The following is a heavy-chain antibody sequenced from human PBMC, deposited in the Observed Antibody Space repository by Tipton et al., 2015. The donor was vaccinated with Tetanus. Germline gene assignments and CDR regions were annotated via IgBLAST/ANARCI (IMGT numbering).Heavy chain of an antibody. CDR3: ARGMAEASNCGGDCYSDY. Sequence: GSLRLSCAASGFPFMTYWMSWVRQAPGKGLEWVSSISSSSRYIYYADSVKGRFTISRDNAKNSLYLQMISLRAEDTAVYSCARGMAEASNCGGDCYSDYWGQGTLVTVSS. CDR1: GFPFMTYW. V-gene: IGHV3-21*01. J-gene: IGHJ4*02. D-gene: IGHD2-21*02. CDR2: ISSSSRYI.